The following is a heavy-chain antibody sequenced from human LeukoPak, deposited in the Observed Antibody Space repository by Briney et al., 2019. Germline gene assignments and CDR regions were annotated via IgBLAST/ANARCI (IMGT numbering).Heavy chain of an antibody. CDR2: INEHGSIT. J-gene: IGHJ4*01. CDR3: ARDVAGAGSH. Sequence: GESLRLSCAASGFTFSTYWMYWVRQTPGEGLVWVSRINEHGSITDYADSVRDRFTISRDNAKNTLYLHMNSLRAEDTAMYYCARDVAGAGSHWGHGTLVTVSS. D-gene: IGHD6-19*01. V-gene: IGHV3-74*01. CDR1: GFTFSTYW.